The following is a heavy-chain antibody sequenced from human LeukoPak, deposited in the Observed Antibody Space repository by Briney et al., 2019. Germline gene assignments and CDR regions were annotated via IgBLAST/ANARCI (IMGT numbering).Heavy chain of an antibody. CDR1: GFTFSTYG. CDR3: AREVAAAGASYHYGMDV. J-gene: IGHJ6*02. Sequence: GGSLRLSCAASGFTFSTYGFHWVRQAPGKGLEWVSVFYCCGGSTYYADSVKGRFTISRDNSKNTLFLQMNSLRAEDTAVYYCAREVAAAGASYHYGMDVWGQGTTVTVSS. V-gene: IGHV3-NL1*01. CDR2: FYCCGGST. D-gene: IGHD6-13*01.